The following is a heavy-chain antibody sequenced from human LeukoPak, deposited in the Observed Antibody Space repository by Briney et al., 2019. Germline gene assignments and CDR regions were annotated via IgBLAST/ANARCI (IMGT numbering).Heavy chain of an antibody. CDR1: GGSISSYY. CDR3: ARVVYSSSFFAFDI. CDR2: IYYSGST. Sequence: PSETLSLTCTVSGGSISSYYWRWIRQPPGKGLEWIGYIYYSGSTNYNPSLKSRVTISVDTSKNQFSLKLSSVTAADTAVYYCARVVYSSSFFAFDIWGQGTMVTVSS. V-gene: IGHV4-59*01. D-gene: IGHD6-13*01. J-gene: IGHJ3*02.